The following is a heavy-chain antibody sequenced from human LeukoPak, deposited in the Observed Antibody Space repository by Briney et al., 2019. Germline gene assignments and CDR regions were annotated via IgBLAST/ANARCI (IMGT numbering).Heavy chain of an antibody. CDR2: ISSRSGYI. D-gene: IGHD3-10*01. CDR1: GFTFSSYS. J-gene: IGHJ4*02. CDR3: ARDFGRYYFDY. Sequence: GGSLRLSCAASGFTFSSYSMNWVRQAPGKVLEWVSSISSRSGYIYYADSVKGRFTISRDNAKNSLYLQMNSLRAEDTAVYYCARDFGRYYFDYWGQGTLVTVSS. V-gene: IGHV3-21*01.